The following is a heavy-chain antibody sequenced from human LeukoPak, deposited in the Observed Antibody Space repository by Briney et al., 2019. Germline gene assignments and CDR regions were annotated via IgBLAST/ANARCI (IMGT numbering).Heavy chain of an antibody. D-gene: IGHD3-10*01. CDR3: AKAPPVGVITGVWFDP. CDR1: GGTFNSFA. Sequence: GASVKVSCKASGGTFNSFAFNWVRQAPGQGLEWMGGIIPLFGTTNYAQKFQGRVTLTADESSSTAYMELRSLTSEDTAIYFCAKAPPVGVITGVWFDPWGQGTLVTVSS. CDR2: IIPLFGTT. V-gene: IGHV1-69*13. J-gene: IGHJ5*02.